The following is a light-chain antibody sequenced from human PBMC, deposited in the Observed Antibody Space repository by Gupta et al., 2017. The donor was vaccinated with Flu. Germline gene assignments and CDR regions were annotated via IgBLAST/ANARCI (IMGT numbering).Light chain of an antibody. J-gene: IGLJ1*01. CDR3: CSYAGSYTFV. Sequence: QSALTQPRSVSGSPGQSVTISCSGTSSDIGASNYISWYQQYPGKVPKVILYEVTERPSGVPDRFSGSKSDNTASLTISGLQPEDEADYYCCSYAGSYTFVFGSGTSVSVL. CDR2: EVT. V-gene: IGLV2-11*01. CDR1: SSDIGASNY.